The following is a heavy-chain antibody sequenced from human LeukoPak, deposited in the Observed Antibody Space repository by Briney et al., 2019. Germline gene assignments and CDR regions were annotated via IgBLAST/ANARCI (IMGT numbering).Heavy chain of an antibody. V-gene: IGHV1-18*01. D-gene: IGHD2-2*01. CDR2: ISAYNGNT. J-gene: IGHJ1*01. CDR3: ARDHPYYIVVVPAAEAEYFQH. CDR1: GYTFTSYG. Sequence: GASVKVSCKASGYTFTSYGISWVRQAPGQGLEWMGWISAYNGNTNYAQKLQGRVTMTTDTSTSTAYMELRSLRSDDTAVYYCARDHPYYIVVVPAAEAEYFQHWGQGTLVTVSS.